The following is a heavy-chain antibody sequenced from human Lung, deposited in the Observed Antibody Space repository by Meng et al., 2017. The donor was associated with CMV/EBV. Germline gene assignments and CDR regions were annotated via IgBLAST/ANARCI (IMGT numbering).Heavy chain of an antibody. V-gene: IGHV3-30*04. CDR1: GFIFSNYA. CDR2: ISSDGTNK. D-gene: IGHD6-19*01. Sequence: GGSXRLXCAASGFIFSNYALYWVRQAPGKGLESVAVISSDGTNKLHADSVEGRFTISRDNSKNTLYLQMSSLGAEDTAVYYCARDRVRRAEVVAGHPGYXGQGTLVTVSS. J-gene: IGHJ4*02. CDR3: ARDRVRRAEVVAGHPGY.